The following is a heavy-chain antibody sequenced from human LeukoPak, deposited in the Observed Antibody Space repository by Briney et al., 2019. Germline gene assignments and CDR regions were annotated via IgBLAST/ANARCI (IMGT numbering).Heavy chain of an antibody. Sequence: SETLSLTCTVSGGSTSSYYWSWIRQPPGKGLEWIGYIYYSGNTNYNPSLRGRVTVSVDTSKNQFSLKLSSVTAADTAVYYCARVYPYDILTGYYRYYFDYWGQGTLVTVSS. CDR2: IYYSGNT. CDR1: GGSTSSYY. CDR3: ARVYPYDILTGYYRYYFDY. V-gene: IGHV4-59*01. D-gene: IGHD3-9*01. J-gene: IGHJ4*02.